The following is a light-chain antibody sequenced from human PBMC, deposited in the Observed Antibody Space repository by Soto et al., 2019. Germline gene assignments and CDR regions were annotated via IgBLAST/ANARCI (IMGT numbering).Light chain of an antibody. CDR3: QQYNKWPLS. CDR2: VAS. CDR1: QTVYSN. J-gene: IGKJ4*01. Sequence: EIVMTQSPATLSVSPGERATLSCRASQTVYSNLAWYQQKPGQAPRLLIYVASTRATGIPARFSASGSGTEFTLTISSLQSEGFAVYFCQQYNKWPLSFGGGTKVEIK. V-gene: IGKV3-15*01.